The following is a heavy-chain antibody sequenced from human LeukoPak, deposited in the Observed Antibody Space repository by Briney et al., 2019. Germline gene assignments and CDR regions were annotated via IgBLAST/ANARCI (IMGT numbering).Heavy chain of an antibody. V-gene: IGHV3-48*02. CDR3: ARDQGHSYGPYYYYGMDV. CDR1: GFTFSSYS. CDR2: ISSSSSTI. D-gene: IGHD5-18*01. Sequence: HGGSLRLSCAASGFTFSSYSMNWVRQAPGKGLEWVSYISSSSSTIYYADSVKGRFTISRDNAKNSLYLQMNSLRDEDTAVYYCARDQGHSYGPYYYYGMDVWGQGTTVTVSS. J-gene: IGHJ6*02.